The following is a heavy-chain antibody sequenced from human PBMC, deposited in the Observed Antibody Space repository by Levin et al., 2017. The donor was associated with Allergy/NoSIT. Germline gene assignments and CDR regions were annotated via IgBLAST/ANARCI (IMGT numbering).Heavy chain of an antibody. Sequence: SQTLSLTCAVYGGSFSGYYWSWIRQPPGKGLEWIGEINHSGSTNYNPSLKSRVTISVDTSKNQFSLKLSSVTAADTAVYYCARVLVRYYGSGTRYYYYYYMDVWGKGTTVTVSS. CDR2: INHSGST. V-gene: IGHV4-34*01. CDR3: ARVLVRYYGSGTRYYYYYYMDV. D-gene: IGHD3-10*01. CDR1: GGSFSGYY. J-gene: IGHJ6*03.